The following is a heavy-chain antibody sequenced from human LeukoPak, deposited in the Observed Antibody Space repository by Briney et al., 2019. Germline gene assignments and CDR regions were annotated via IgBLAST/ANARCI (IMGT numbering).Heavy chain of an antibody. CDR3: ASNTSGRAFDI. CDR2: IYYSGST. Sequence: PSEILSLTCTVSGGSISSGDYYWSWIRQPPGKGLEWIGYIYYSGSTYYNPSLKNRVTISVDTSKNQFSLKLSSVTAADTAVYYCASNTSGRAFDIWGQGTMVTVSS. CDR1: GGSISSGDYY. V-gene: IGHV4-30-4*01. D-gene: IGHD6-25*01. J-gene: IGHJ3*02.